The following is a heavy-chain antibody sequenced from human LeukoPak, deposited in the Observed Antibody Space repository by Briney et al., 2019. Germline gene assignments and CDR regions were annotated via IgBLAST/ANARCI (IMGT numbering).Heavy chain of an antibody. CDR1: GGSFSGYY. V-gene: IGHV4-34*01. Sequence: SETLSLTCAVYGGSFSGYYWSWIRQPPGKGLEWIGEINHSGSTNYNPSLKSRATISVDTSKNQFSLKLSSVTAADTAVYYCARGEAAAGNFDYWGQGTLVTVSS. CDR2: INHSGST. J-gene: IGHJ4*02. D-gene: IGHD6-13*01. CDR3: ARGEAAAGNFDY.